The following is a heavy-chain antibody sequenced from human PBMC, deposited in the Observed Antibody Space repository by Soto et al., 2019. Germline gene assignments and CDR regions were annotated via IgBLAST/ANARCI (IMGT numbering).Heavy chain of an antibody. D-gene: IGHD3-22*01. CDR1: GFIFTTSS. Sequence: TVKVSCKASGFIFTTSSVQWVRQARGQRLEWIGWITVGTGNTNYAQKFQERVTITRDMSTSTAYMELSNLRSEDTAVYYCAAGDSSGYYGGWGQGTQVTVSS. CDR2: ITVGTGNT. V-gene: IGHV1-58*01. CDR3: AAGDSSGYYGG. J-gene: IGHJ4*02.